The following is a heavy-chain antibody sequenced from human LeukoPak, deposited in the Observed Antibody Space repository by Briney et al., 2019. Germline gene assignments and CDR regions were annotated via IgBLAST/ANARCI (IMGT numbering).Heavy chain of an antibody. J-gene: IGHJ6*03. CDR2: MNPNSGNT. CDR3: AREKEYSSSTRYSYYYFMDV. V-gene: IGHV1-8*01. Sequence: ASVKVSCKASGYTFTSYDINWVRQATGQGLEWMGWMNPNSGNTGYAQKFQGRVTMTRDTSISTAYMELSRLRSDDTAVYYCAREKEYSSSTRYSYYYFMDVWGKGTTVTVS. D-gene: IGHD6-6*01. CDR1: GYTFTSYD.